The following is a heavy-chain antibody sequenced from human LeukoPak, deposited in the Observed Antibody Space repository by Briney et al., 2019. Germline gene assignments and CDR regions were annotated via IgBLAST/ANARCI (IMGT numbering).Heavy chain of an antibody. CDR3: ARASIYSGYLTYFDY. J-gene: IGHJ4*02. V-gene: IGHV4-61*08. Sequence: SQTLSLTCTVSGGSISSGDYHWNCIRQPPGKGLECIGYIYYSGSTNYNPSLKSRVTISVDTSKNQFSLKLSSVTAADTAVYYCARASIYSGYLTYFDYWGQGTLVTVSS. D-gene: IGHD5-12*01. CDR2: IYYSGST. CDR1: GGSISSGDYH.